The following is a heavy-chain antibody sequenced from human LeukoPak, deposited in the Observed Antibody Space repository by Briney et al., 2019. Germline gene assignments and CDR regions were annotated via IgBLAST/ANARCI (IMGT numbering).Heavy chain of an antibody. CDR3: ARVEVRGASPSTRWVRFDP. Sequence: SETLSLTCAVSGGSFSTYYWSWIRQPPGKGLEWIGEIDHSGSTHSNSSLQSRVTISIDRSMNQFSLNLRSVTATDTAVYYCARVEVRGASPSTRWVRFDPWGQGTLVIVSA. D-gene: IGHD3-10*01. CDR2: IDHSGST. J-gene: IGHJ5*02. V-gene: IGHV4-34*01. CDR1: GGSFSTYY.